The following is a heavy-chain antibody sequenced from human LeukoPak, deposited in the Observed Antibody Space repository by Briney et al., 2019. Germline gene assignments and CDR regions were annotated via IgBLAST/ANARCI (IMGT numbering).Heavy chain of an antibody. CDR1: GYTFTSYG. J-gene: IGHJ4*02. D-gene: IGHD2-15*01. V-gene: IGHV1-18*01. CDR3: AREQLYCSGGSCYSVSDY. CDR2: ISAYNGNT. Sequence: ASVKVSCKASGYTFTSYGISWVRQAPGQGLERMGWISAYNGNTNYAQKLQGRVTMTTDTSTSTAYMELRSLRSDDTAVYYCAREQLYCSGGSCYSVSDYWGQGTLVTVSS.